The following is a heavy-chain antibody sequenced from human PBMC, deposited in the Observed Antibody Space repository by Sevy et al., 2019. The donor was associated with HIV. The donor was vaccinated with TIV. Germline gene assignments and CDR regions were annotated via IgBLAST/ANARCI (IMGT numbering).Heavy chain of an antibody. Sequence: GGSLRLSCSVSGFNFSTYAMHWVRQAPGKGLEWVAVISSDVIRKYYGASVRGRFAISRDNSNNTLSLQMNSLRIEDTAVYYCARDERGDAALPDYWGQGTLVTVSS. V-gene: IGHV3-30*09. CDR1: GFNFSTYA. CDR2: ISSDVIRK. CDR3: ARDERGDAALPDY. D-gene: IGHD3-16*01. J-gene: IGHJ4*02.